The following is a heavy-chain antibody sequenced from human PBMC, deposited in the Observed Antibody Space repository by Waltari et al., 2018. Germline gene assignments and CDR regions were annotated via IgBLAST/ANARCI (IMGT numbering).Heavy chain of an antibody. CDR1: GFTFSSYA. CDR3: ARDAVSTRYSSGRSYFQH. D-gene: IGHD6-19*01. CDR2: ISYDGSNK. Sequence: QVQLVESGGGVVQPGRSLRLSCAASGFTFSSYAMHWVRPAPGKGLEGVAVISYDGSNKYSADSVKGRFTISRDNSKNTLYLQMNSLRAEDTAVYYCARDAVSTRYSSGRSYFQHWGQGTLVTVSS. J-gene: IGHJ1*01. V-gene: IGHV3-30-3*01.